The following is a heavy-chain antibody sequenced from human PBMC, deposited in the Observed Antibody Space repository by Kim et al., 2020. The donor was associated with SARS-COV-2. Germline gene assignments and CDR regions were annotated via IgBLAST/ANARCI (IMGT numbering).Heavy chain of an antibody. V-gene: IGHV4-34*01. CDR3: ARNSRGGRPKNYYYYMDV. Sequence: KSRVTISVDTSKNQFSLRLSSVTAADTAVYYCARNSRGGRPKNYYYYMDVWGKGTTVTVSS. J-gene: IGHJ6*03. D-gene: IGHD1-26*01.